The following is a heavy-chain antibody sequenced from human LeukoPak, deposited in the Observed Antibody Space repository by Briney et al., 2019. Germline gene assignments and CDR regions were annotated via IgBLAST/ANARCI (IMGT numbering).Heavy chain of an antibody. CDR2: MNPNSGNT. D-gene: IGHD3-10*01. CDR3: ARSQYYYGSGSYYRPPSY. Sequence: ASVKVSCKASGYTFTSYDINWVRQATGQGLEWMGWMNPNSGNTGYAQKFQGRVIMSRNTSISTAYMELSSLRSEDTAVYYCARSQYYYGSGSYYRPPSYWGQGTLVTVSS. CDR1: GYTFTSYD. J-gene: IGHJ4*02. V-gene: IGHV1-8*01.